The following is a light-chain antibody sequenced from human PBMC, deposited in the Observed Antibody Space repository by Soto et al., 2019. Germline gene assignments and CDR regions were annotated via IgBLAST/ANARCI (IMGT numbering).Light chain of an antibody. V-gene: IGKV3-20*01. CDR3: QQYGSSRIT. CDR1: QSVSSSY. J-gene: IGKJ5*01. CDR2: GAS. Sequence: EIVLTQSPGTLSLSPGERASLSCRASQSVSSSYLAWYQQKPGQAPRLLIYGASSRATGIPDRFSGSGSGTDVTLTISRLEPEDLAVYYCQQYGSSRITFGQGTRLEIK.